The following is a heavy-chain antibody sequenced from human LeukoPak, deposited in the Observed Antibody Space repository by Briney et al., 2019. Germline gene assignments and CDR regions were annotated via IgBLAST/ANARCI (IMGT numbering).Heavy chain of an antibody. D-gene: IGHD6-19*01. CDR2: ISGSGGST. Sequence: PGGSLRLSCAASGFTFSSYSMSWVRQAPGKGLEWVSAISGSGGSTYYADSVKGRFTISRDNSKNTLYLQMNSLRAEDTAVYYCAKDHSSGWYISGWFDPWGQGTLVTVSS. V-gene: IGHV3-23*01. J-gene: IGHJ5*02. CDR1: GFTFSSYS. CDR3: AKDHSSGWYISGWFDP.